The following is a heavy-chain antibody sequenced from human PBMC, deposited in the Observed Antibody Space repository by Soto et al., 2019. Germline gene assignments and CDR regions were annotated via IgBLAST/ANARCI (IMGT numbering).Heavy chain of an antibody. Sequence: SETLSLTCTVSGGSISSYYWSWIRQPPGKGLEWIGYIYYSGSTNYNPSLKSRATISVDTSKNQFSLKLSSVTAADTAVYYCEREGFLESQGAFDIWGQGTMVTVSS. CDR3: EREGFLESQGAFDI. CDR2: IYYSGST. V-gene: IGHV4-59*01. CDR1: GGSISSYY. J-gene: IGHJ3*02. D-gene: IGHD3-3*01.